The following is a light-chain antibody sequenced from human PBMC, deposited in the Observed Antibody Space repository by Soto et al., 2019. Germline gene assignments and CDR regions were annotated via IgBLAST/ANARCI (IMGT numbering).Light chain of an antibody. CDR1: HSMSNSN. CDR3: QQYDNWPQT. CDR2: GAS. Sequence: IVLTQSPGTLSLSPGDRATLSCRASHSMSNSNLAWYQHKPGQAPRLLIYGASTRATGIPARFSGSGSGTEFTLTISSLQSEDFAVYYCQQYDNWPQTFGQGTKVDIK. J-gene: IGKJ1*01. V-gene: IGKV3-15*01.